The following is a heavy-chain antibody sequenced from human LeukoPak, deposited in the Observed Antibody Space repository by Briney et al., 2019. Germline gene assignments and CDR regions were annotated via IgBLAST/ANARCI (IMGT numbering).Heavy chain of an antibody. CDR3: ARDLTDSGTPLGRFDP. J-gene: IGHJ5*02. CDR2: ISAYNGNT. D-gene: IGHD1-26*01. Sequence: GASVKVSCKASGYTFTSYGISWVRQAPGQGLEWMGWISAYNGNTNYAQKLQGRVTMTTDTSTSTAYMELRSLRSDDTAVYYCARDLTDSGTPLGRFDPWGQGTLVTVSS. CDR1: GYTFTSYG. V-gene: IGHV1-18*01.